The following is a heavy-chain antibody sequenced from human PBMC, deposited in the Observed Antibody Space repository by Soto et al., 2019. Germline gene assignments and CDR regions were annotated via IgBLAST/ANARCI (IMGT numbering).Heavy chain of an antibody. V-gene: IGHV1-69*05. D-gene: IGHD2-15*01. CDR1: GGAFRDSA. Sequence: QVQLVQSGAEVKKPGSSVKVSCKASGGAFRDSAFSWVRQAPGQGLEWLGGIMPIFRAPAYAQKFQGRVTITSDESTRTAHREMRSLRSEDTAVYYCASWLKGADIGNYYYGMDVWGQGTTVTVS. CDR3: ASWLKGADIGNYYYGMDV. CDR2: IMPIFRAP. J-gene: IGHJ6*02.